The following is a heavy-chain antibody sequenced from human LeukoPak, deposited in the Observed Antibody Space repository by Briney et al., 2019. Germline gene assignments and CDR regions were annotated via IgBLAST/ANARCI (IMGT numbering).Heavy chain of an antibody. D-gene: IGHD5-24*01. J-gene: IGHJ4*02. CDR2: ISASGGSA. V-gene: IGHV3-23*01. CDR1: GFIFGNYA. CDR3: ARGGGGYNFDY. Sequence: GGSLRLSCSASGFIFGNYAMSWVRQAPGKGLEWVSSISASGGSAYYADSVKGRFTISRDNSKNTLFLQMNSLRAEDAAVYYCARGGGGYNFDYWGQGTLVTVSS.